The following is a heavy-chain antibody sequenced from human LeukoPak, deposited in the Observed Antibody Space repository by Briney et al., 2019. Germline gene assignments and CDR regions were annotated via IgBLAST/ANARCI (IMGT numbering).Heavy chain of an antibody. Sequence: GGSLRLSCAASEFTFSNYWMSWVRQPPGKGLEWVANIKQDGSTKYYVDSVKGRFTISRDNARNSLYLQMNSLRAEDTAIYYCARIGYSSSCTDYWGQGTLVTVSS. CDR1: EFTFSNYW. D-gene: IGHD6-13*01. V-gene: IGHV3-7*01. CDR2: IKQDGSTK. CDR3: ARIGYSSSCTDY. J-gene: IGHJ4*02.